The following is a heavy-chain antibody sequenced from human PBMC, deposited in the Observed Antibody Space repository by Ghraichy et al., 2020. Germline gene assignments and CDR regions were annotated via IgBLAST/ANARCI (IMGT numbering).Heavy chain of an antibody. Sequence: SVKVSCKASGGTFSSYAISWVRQAPGPGLEWMGGIIPIFGTANYAQKFQGRVTITADESTSTAYMELSSLRSEDTAVYYCAREDCSGGSCYSTYYYGMDVWGQGTTVTVSS. CDR1: GGTFSSYA. D-gene: IGHD2-15*01. CDR3: AREDCSGGSCYSTYYYGMDV. CDR2: IIPIFGTA. V-gene: IGHV1-69*13. J-gene: IGHJ6*02.